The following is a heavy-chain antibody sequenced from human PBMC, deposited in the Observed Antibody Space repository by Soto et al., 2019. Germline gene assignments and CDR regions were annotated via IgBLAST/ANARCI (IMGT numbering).Heavy chain of an antibody. CDR1: GGSIISYY. J-gene: IGHJ3*02. CDR3: ARGQWLANDAFDI. D-gene: IGHD6-19*01. Sequence: QVQLQESGPGLVKPSETLSLTCTVSGGSIISYYWSWIRQPPGKGLEWIGYIYSSGSTNYNPSLKSRVRLSVDTSKNQFSLKLSSVTAADTAVYYCARGQWLANDAFDIWGQGTMVTVSS. CDR2: IYSSGST. V-gene: IGHV4-59*01.